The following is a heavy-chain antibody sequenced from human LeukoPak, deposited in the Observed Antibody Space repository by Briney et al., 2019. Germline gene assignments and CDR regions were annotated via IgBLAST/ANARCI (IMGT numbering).Heavy chain of an antibody. V-gene: IGHV1-69*06. CDR1: GGTFSSYA. CDR3: ARCPYYDTQHYYYYYYMDV. Sequence: ASVKLSCKAAGGTFSSYAISWVRQAPGQGLEWMGVYIPIFGTANYAQKFQGRVTITADKPTSTAYMELSSLRSEDTAVYYCARCPYYDTQHYYYYYYMDVWGKGTTVTVSS. D-gene: IGHD3-9*01. J-gene: IGHJ6*03. CDR2: YIPIFGTA.